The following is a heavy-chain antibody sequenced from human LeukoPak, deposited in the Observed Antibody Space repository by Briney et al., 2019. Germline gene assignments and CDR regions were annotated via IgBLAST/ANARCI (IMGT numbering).Heavy chain of an antibody. J-gene: IGHJ4*02. CDR1: GGSISSYY. Sequence: SETLSLTCTVSGGSISSYYWSWIRQPPGKGLEWIGYIYYSGSTNYNPSLKSRVTISVDTSKNQFSLKLSSVTAADTAVYYCARGPDSSSWYSVDYWGQGTLVTVSS. V-gene: IGHV4-59*01. CDR2: IYYSGST. CDR3: ARGPDSSSWYSVDY. D-gene: IGHD6-13*01.